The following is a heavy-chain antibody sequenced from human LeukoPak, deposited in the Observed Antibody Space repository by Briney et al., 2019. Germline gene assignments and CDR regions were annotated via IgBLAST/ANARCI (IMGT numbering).Heavy chain of an antibody. CDR1: GGSISSGAYY. V-gene: IGHV4-30-4*01. D-gene: IGHD6-13*01. CDR2: IYYSGST. J-gene: IGHJ4*02. Sequence: SETLSLTCTVSGGSISSGAYYRSWIRQPPGKGPEWIGHIYYSGSTYYNPSLQSRVSLSVDTSKSQFSLILNSVTAADTAVYYCARGDSSSWSFKIWGQGSLVTVSS. CDR3: ARGDSSSWSFKI.